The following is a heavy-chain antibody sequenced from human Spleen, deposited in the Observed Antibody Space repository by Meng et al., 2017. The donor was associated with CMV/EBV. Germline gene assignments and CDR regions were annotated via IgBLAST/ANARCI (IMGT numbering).Heavy chain of an antibody. D-gene: IGHD1-14*01. J-gene: IGHJ5*02. V-gene: IGHV4-34*01. CDR3: ASPPNPFDP. Sequence: SETLSLTCAVYGGSFSGYYWSWIRQPPGKGLEWIGEINHSGSTNYNPSLKSRVTISVDTSKNQFSLKLSSVTAADTAVYYCASPPNPFDPWGQGTLVTVSS. CDR2: INHSGST. CDR1: GGSFSGYY.